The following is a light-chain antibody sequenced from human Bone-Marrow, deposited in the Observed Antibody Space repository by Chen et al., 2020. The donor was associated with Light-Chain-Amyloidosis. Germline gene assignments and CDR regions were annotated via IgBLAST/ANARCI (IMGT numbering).Light chain of an antibody. CDR2: DDS. CDR3: QVWDRSSDRPV. Sequence: SYVLTQPSSVSVSPGQTATIACGGNNIGSTSVHWYQQTPGQAPLLVVYDDSDRPSGIPERLSGDNSWNTATLTISRVAAGDEADYYCQVWDRSSDRPVFGGGTKLTVL. J-gene: IGLJ3*02. V-gene: IGLV3-21*02. CDR1: NIGSTS.